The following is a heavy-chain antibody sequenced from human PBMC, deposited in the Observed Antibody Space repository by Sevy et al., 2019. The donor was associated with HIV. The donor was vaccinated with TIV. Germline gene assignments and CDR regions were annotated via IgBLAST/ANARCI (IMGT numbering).Heavy chain of an antibody. Sequence: SETLSLTCAVYGGSFSGYYWSWIRQPPGKGLEWIGEINHSGSTNYNPSLKSRVTISVDTSKNQFSLKLSSVTAADTAVYYCARGLTIFGVVIRPYYYYYGMDVWGQGTTVTVSS. CDR1: GGSFSGYY. CDR2: INHSGST. J-gene: IGHJ6*02. D-gene: IGHD3-3*01. V-gene: IGHV4-34*01. CDR3: ARGLTIFGVVIRPYYYYYGMDV.